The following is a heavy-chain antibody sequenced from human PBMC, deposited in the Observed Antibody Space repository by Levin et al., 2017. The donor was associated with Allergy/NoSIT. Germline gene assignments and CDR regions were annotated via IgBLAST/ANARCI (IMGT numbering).Heavy chain of an antibody. J-gene: IGHJ4*02. D-gene: IGHD4-17*01. V-gene: IGHV3-23*01. CDR1: GFTFSSYA. CDR2: ISGSGGST. CDR3: ATTGALTMVTYFDY. Sequence: GGSLRLSCAASGFTFSSYAMNWVRQAPGKGLEWVSAISGSGGSTYYADSVKGRFTISRDNSKNTLYLQMNSLRAEDTAVYYCATTGALTMVTYFDYWGQGTLVTVSS.